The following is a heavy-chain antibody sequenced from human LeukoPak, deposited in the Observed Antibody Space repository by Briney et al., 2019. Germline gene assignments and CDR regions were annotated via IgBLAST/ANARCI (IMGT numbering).Heavy chain of an antibody. D-gene: IGHD3-3*02. CDR1: SGSMSRYY. J-gene: IGHJ4*02. V-gene: IGHV4-59*01. CDR2: MYYSGST. CDR3: ARSSTRSYFDY. Sequence: SETLSLTCTVSSGSMSRYYWSWIRQPPGKGLEWIGYMYYSGSTKYNPSLKSRVTISVDTSKNQFSLKLSSVTAADTAVYYCARSSTRSYFDYWGQGTLVTVSS.